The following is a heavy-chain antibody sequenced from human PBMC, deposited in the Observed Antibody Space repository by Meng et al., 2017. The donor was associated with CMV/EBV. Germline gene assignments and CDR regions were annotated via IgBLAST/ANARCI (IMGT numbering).Heavy chain of an antibody. J-gene: IGHJ3*02. Sequence: ASVKVSCKASGYTFTSYGISWVRQAPGQGLEWMGWISAYNGNTNYAQKLQGRVTMTTDTSTSTAYMELRSLRSDDTAVYYCASDDVGDSSGYYYQCAFDIWGQGTMVTVSS. CDR3: ASDDVGDSSGYYYQCAFDI. V-gene: IGHV1-18*01. D-gene: IGHD3-22*01. CDR2: ISAYNGNT. CDR1: GYTFTSYG.